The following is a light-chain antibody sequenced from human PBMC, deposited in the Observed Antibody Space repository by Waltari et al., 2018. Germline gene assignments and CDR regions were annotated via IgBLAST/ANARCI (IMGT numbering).Light chain of an antibody. CDR1: SSNVGSYDL. J-gene: IGLJ2*01. V-gene: IGLV2-23*02. Sequence: QSALTQPASVSGSLGQSITISCTGSSSNVGSYDLVSWYQHHPGEAPKLLIYEVVKRPAGFSNRFSGSKAGNAASLTISGLQAEDEATYYFCSYANSSPRLVFGGGTELAVL. CDR3: CSYANSSPRLV. CDR2: EVV.